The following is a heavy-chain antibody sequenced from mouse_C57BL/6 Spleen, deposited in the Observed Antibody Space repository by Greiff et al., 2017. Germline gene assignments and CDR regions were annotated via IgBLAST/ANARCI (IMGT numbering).Heavy chain of an antibody. D-gene: IGHD4-1*01. V-gene: IGHV3-6*01. Sequence: EVKLQESGPGLVKPSQSLSLTCSVTGYSITSGYYWNWIRQFPGNKLEWMGYISYDGSNNYNPSLKNRISITRDPSKNQFFLKLNSVTTEDTATYYCARWENWDGYFDYWGQGTTLTVSS. CDR1: GYSITSGYY. CDR2: ISYDGSN. CDR3: ARWENWDGYFDY. J-gene: IGHJ2*01.